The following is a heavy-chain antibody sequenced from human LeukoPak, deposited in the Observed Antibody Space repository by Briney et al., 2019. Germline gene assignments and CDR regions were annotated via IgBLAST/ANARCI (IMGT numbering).Heavy chain of an antibody. Sequence: SETLFLTCAVYGGSFSGYYWSWIRQPPGKGLEWIGEINHSGSTNYNPSLKSRVTISVDRSKNQFSLKLSSVTAADTAVYYCATVEMDTTYSFESWGQGTLVTVSS. D-gene: IGHD5-24*01. CDR1: GGSFSGYY. V-gene: IGHV4-34*01. CDR3: ATVEMDTTYSFES. CDR2: INHSGST. J-gene: IGHJ4*02.